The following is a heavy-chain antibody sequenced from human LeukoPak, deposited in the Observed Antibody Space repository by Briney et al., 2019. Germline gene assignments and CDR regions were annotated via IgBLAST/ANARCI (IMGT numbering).Heavy chain of an antibody. J-gene: IGHJ6*04. CDR3: ARDPITVTTGGRYYYYGMDV. V-gene: IGHV1-69*01. Sequence: GSSVKVSCKASGGTFSSYPISWVRQAPGQGLEWMGGIIPIFGTANYAQKFQGRVTITADESTSTAYMELSSLRSEDTAVYYCARDPITVTTGGRYYYYGMDVWGKGTTVTVSS. D-gene: IGHD4-11*01. CDR1: GGTFSSYP. CDR2: IIPIFGTA.